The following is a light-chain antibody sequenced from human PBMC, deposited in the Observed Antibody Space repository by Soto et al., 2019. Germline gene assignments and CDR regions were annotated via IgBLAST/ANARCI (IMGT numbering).Light chain of an antibody. CDR1: QTISNW. CDR2: DAS. V-gene: IGKV1-5*01. J-gene: IGKJ1*01. CDR3: QQYHTYST. Sequence: DIQMTQSPSTLAASVGDRVTFTCRASQTISNWLAWYQQMPGKAPNLLIYDASKLKSGVPSRFSGSGFGTEFTLTISSLQPDDFATYYCQQYHTYSTFGQGTKVDIK.